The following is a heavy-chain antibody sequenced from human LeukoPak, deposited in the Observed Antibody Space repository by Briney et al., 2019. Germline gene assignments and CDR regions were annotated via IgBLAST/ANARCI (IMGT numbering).Heavy chain of an antibody. CDR3: ARQVAASGIRNVDY. Sequence: SSETLSLTCTVSGGSLSSSSHYWGWIRQPPGKGLEWIGSKYYSGSTYYNPSLKSRVTISVATSNNQFSLKLSSMTAADTAVYYCARQVAASGIRNVDYWGQGTLVIVSS. J-gene: IGHJ4*02. D-gene: IGHD6-13*01. V-gene: IGHV4-39*01. CDR1: GGSLSSSSHY. CDR2: KYYSGST.